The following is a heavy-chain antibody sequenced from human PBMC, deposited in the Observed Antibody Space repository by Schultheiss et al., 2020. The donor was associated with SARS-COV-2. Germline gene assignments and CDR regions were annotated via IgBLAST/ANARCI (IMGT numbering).Heavy chain of an antibody. Sequence: GGSLRLSCAASGFTFSRNAVNWVRQAPGKGLEWVSSVSGSGGSTYYADSVKGRFTISRDNSKSTLYLQMNSLRVEDTAVYYCAKDLYWHIVVVTNMDVWGQGTTVTVSS. D-gene: IGHD2-21*02. CDR1: GFTFSRNA. CDR2: VSGSGGST. V-gene: IGHV3-23*01. J-gene: IGHJ6*02. CDR3: AKDLYWHIVVVTNMDV.